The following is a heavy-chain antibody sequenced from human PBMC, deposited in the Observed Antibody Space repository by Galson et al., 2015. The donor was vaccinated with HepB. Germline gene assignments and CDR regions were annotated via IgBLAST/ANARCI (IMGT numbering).Heavy chain of an antibody. Sequence: SVKVSCKASGGTFSSYAISWVRQAPGQGLEWMGRIIPILGIANYAQKFQGRVTITADKSTSTAYMELSSLRSEDTAVYYCARDLYGSGSYYNPHYYGMDVWGQGTTVTVSS. CDR1: GGTFSSYA. V-gene: IGHV1-69*04. CDR2: IIPILGIA. CDR3: ARDLYGSGSYYNPHYYGMDV. D-gene: IGHD3-10*01. J-gene: IGHJ6*02.